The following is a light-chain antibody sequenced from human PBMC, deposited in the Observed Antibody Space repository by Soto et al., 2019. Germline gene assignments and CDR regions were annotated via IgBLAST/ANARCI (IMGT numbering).Light chain of an antibody. V-gene: IGKV1-39*01. J-gene: IGKJ4*01. CDR1: QSISSF. Sequence: DIQMTQSPSSLSASVGDRVTITCRPSQSISSFLNWYQQKPGKAPKLLIYAASTLQSGIPSRFSGSGSQTDFTLTISSLQPEDFATYYCQQSYSIPLTFGEGTKVELK. CDR3: QQSYSIPLT. CDR2: AAS.